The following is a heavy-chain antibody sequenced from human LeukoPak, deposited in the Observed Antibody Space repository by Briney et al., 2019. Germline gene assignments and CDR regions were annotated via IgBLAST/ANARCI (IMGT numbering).Heavy chain of an antibody. CDR2: ISAYNGNT. CDR3: ARRRGHYSLDY. CDR1: GYTFTSYD. Sequence: ASVKVSCKASGYTFTSYDINWVRQATGQGLEWMGWISAYNGNTNYAQKLQGRVTMTTDTSTSTAYMELRSLRSDDTAVYYCARRRGHYSLDYWGQGTLVTVSS. D-gene: IGHD5-18*01. J-gene: IGHJ4*02. V-gene: IGHV1-18*01.